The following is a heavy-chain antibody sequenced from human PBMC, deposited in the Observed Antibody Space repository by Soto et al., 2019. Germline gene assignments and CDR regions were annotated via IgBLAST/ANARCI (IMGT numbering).Heavy chain of an antibody. CDR2: TSNGGNT. J-gene: IGHJ5*02. D-gene: IGHD2-15*01. CDR1: GFPFSTCA. CDR3: ARDFRPGLIVPTKSGFDP. V-gene: IGHV3-23*01. Sequence: GSLRLSCEASGFPFSTCAMTWVRQVPGKGLEWVSTTSNGGNTEFAESVRGRFTVFRDNSKNTIYLQMSSLRAEDSAIYFCARDFRPGLIVPTKSGFDPWGQGTPVTVSS.